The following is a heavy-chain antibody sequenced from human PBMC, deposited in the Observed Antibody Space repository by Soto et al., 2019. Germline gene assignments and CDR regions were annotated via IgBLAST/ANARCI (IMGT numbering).Heavy chain of an antibody. CDR3: ARDHGGDYFDY. V-gene: IGHV3-33*01. J-gene: IGHJ4*02. CDR2: IWYDGSNK. D-gene: IGHD4-17*01. CDR1: GFTFSSYG. Sequence: QVQLVESGGGVVQPGRSLRLSCAASGFTFSSYGMHWVRQAPGKGLEWVAVIWYDGSNKYYADSVKARFTISRDNSKNTLYLQMNSLRAEDTAVYYCARDHGGDYFDYWGQGTLVTVSS.